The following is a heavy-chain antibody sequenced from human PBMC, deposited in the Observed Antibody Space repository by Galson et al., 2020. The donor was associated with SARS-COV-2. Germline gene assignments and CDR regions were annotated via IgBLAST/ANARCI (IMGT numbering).Heavy chain of an antibody. CDR3: ARAAGPDRRVYYYYYYGMDV. CDR1: GYTFTGYY. D-gene: IGHD3-10*01. V-gene: IGHV1-2*04. Sequence: GESLKISCKASGYTFTGYYMHWVRQAPGQGLEWMGWINPNSGGTNYAQKFQGWVTMTRDTSISTAYMELSRLRSDDTAVYYCARAAGPDRRVYYYYYYGMDVWGQGTTVTVSS. CDR2: INPNSGGT. J-gene: IGHJ6*02.